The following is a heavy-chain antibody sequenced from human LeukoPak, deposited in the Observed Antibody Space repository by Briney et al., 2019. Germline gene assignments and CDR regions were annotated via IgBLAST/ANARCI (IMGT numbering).Heavy chain of an antibody. CDR1: GYNFNNHW. D-gene: IGHD2-2*01. CDR3: ATHYVVPAASLTTPSYYFDY. Sequence: ASVKVSCKTSGYNFNNHWVHWVRQAPGQGLEWMGIINPNSGHTVYAQKCQGRVTITADESTSTAYMELSSLRSEDTAVYYCATHYVVPAASLTTPSYYFDYWGQGTLVTVSS. J-gene: IGHJ4*02. V-gene: IGHV1-46*02. CDR2: INPNSGHT.